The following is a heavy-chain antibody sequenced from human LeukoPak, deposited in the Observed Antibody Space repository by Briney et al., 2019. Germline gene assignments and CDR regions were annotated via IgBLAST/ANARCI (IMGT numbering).Heavy chain of an antibody. J-gene: IGHJ4*02. Sequence: GASVKVSCKASGYTFTSYDINWVRQATGQGLEWMGWMNPNSGNTGYAQKFQGRVTMTRDTSISTAYMELSRLRSDDTAVYYCARGLVGYSGYDYDGEDFDYWGQGTLVTVSS. V-gene: IGHV1-8*01. CDR3: ARGLVGYSGYDYDGEDFDY. CDR1: GYTFTSYD. D-gene: IGHD5-12*01. CDR2: MNPNSGNT.